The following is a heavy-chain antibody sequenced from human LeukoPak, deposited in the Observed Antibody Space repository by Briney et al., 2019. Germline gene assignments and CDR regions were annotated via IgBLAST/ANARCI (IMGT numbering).Heavy chain of an antibody. D-gene: IGHD3-3*01. Sequence: GGSLRLSCAASRFTFSDYYMSWIRQAPGKGLEWVSYISTSGSTIYYADSVKGRFTISRDNAKNSLYLQMNSLRAEDTAVYYCARDYDFWSGSPGYWGQGTPVTVSS. V-gene: IGHV3-11*04. CDR1: RFTFSDYY. CDR2: ISTSGSTI. CDR3: ARDYDFWSGSPGY. J-gene: IGHJ4*02.